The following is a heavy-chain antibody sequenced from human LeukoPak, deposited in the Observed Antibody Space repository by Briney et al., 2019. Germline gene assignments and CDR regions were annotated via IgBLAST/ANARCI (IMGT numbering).Heavy chain of an antibody. D-gene: IGHD2-8*01. V-gene: IGHV4-39*01. Sequence: PSETLSLTCTVSGASISSTYYYWGWFRQTPGKGLEWIGSMYFSGSTSYNPSLKSRVTISVDTSKNQFSLKLSSVTAADTAVYYCARIGGYVYDWFDPWGQGILVTVSS. CDR2: MYFSGST. CDR3: ARIGGYVYDWFDP. J-gene: IGHJ5*02. CDR1: GASISSTYYY.